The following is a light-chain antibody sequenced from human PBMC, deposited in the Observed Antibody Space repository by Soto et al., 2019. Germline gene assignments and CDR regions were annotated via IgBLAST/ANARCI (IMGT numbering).Light chain of an antibody. Sequence: EIVLTQSPATLSLSPGEKATLSCRASESVSSYLAWYQQRPGQGPRLLIYDASNRQYGIPARFSGSGSETDFTLTISSLEPEDFAVYYCQQRYNWPPTFGQGTKVDIK. V-gene: IGKV3-11*01. CDR1: ESVSSY. CDR3: QQRYNWPPT. J-gene: IGKJ1*01. CDR2: DAS.